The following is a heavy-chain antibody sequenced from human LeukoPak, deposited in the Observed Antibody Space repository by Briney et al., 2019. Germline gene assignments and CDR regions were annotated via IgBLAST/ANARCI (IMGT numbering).Heavy chain of an antibody. D-gene: IGHD3-10*01. CDR2: INPSGGST. Sequence: ASVKVSCKASGYAFTSYYMHWVRQAPGQGLECMGIINPSGGSTSYAQKFQGRVTMTRDMSTSTVYMELSRLRSDDTAVYYCARRYYYGSGSPGLDYWGQGTLVTVSS. J-gene: IGHJ4*02. V-gene: IGHV1-46*01. CDR3: ARRYYYGSGSPGLDY. CDR1: GYAFTSYY.